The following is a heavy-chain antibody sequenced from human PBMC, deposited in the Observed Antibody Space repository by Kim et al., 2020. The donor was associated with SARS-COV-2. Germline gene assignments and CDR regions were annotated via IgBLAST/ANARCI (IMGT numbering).Heavy chain of an antibody. CDR2: INYGGNT. Sequence: SETLSLTCGVYGGSFSTYYWSWIRQPPGKGLEWIGEINYGGNTNYNPSLKSRVSISLDTSKNQFSLKLSFVTAADTAMYYCAREKMAAAGTWFDPWGQGTLVTVSS. CDR3: AREKMAAAGTWFDP. CDR1: GGSFSTYY. V-gene: IGHV4-34*01. D-gene: IGHD6-13*01. J-gene: IGHJ5*02.